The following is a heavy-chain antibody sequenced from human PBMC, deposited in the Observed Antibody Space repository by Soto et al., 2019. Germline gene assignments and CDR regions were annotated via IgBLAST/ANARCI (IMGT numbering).Heavy chain of an antibody. Sequence: QVQLVQSGAEVKKPGSSVKVSCKASGGTFSSYAISWVRQAPGQGLEWMGGIIPIFGTANYAQKFQGRVTITADESTSTAYMELSSLRSEDTAVYYCASTDYSGSGSYSAYFDYWGQGTLVTVSS. CDR3: ASTDYSGSGSYSAYFDY. V-gene: IGHV1-69*01. CDR2: IIPIFGTA. CDR1: GGTFSSYA. J-gene: IGHJ4*02. D-gene: IGHD3-10*01.